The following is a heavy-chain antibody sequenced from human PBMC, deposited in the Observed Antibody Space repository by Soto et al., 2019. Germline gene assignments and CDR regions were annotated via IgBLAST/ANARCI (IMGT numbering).Heavy chain of an antibody. J-gene: IGHJ4*02. V-gene: IGHV4-34*01. CDR2: INESGST. Sequence: QVQLQQWGAGLVKPSETLSLSCAVYGQSFSGHSWAWIRQPPGKGLEWIGEINESGSTYYNPSLKSRVTISIDTSKNQFSLKLTSVSAADTAAYFCARGSGIAALPGELEDVKYDYWGQGTLVNVSS. CDR1: GQSFSGHS. CDR3: ARGSGIAALPGELEDVKYDY. D-gene: IGHD1-1*01.